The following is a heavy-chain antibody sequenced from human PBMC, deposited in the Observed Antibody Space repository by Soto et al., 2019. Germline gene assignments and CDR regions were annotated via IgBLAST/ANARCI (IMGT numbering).Heavy chain of an antibody. Sequence: TGGSLRLSCAASGFTFISYAMTWVRQVPGKGLEWEKGITNIGRNTNYEDSVQGRFTLSRDNAKNTLYLQMNSLSADDTAVYYCARDTNGLSYWGQGTLVTVSS. CDR2: ITNIGRNT. D-gene: IGHD2-8*01. CDR3: ARDTNGLSY. CDR1: GFTFISYA. J-gene: IGHJ4*02. V-gene: IGHV3-74*01.